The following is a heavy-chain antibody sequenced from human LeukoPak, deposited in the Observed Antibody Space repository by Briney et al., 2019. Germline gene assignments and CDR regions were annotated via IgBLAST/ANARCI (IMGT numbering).Heavy chain of an antibody. D-gene: IGHD6-13*01. Sequence: GSLRLSCAASGFTFDDYAMHWVRQAPGKGLVWVSRINTDGSSTSYADSVKGRFTISRDNAKNTLYLQMNSLRAEDTAVYYCARVPSSSWWALDYWGQGTLVTVSS. CDR1: GFTFDDYA. J-gene: IGHJ4*02. CDR3: ARVPSSSWWALDY. CDR2: INTDGSST. V-gene: IGHV3-74*01.